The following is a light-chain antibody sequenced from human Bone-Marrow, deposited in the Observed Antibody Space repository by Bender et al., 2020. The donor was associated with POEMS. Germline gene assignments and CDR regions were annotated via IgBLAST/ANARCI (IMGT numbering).Light chain of an antibody. CDR1: SSDVGRYNY. Sequence: QSALTQPASVSGSPGQSITISCTGTSSDVGRYNYVYWYRQDPGKAPKLIIYDVTNRPSGVSFRFSASKSANTASLTISGLQAEDEADYYCSSYTSAATYVFGTGTTVTVL. J-gene: IGLJ1*01. CDR2: DVT. CDR3: SSYTSAATYV. V-gene: IGLV2-14*01.